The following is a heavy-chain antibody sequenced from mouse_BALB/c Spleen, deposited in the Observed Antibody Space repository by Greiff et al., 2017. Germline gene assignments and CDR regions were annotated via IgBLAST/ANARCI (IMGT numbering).Heavy chain of an antibody. CDR1: GFTFTDYY. J-gene: IGHJ2*01. D-gene: IGHD1-1*01. V-gene: IGHV7-3*02. CDR3: ARDDGSSYYYFDY. CDR2: IRNKANGYTT. Sequence: EVMLVESGGGLVQPGGSLRLSCATSGFTFTDYYMSWVRQPPGKALEWLGFIRNKANGYTTEYSASVKGRFTISRDNSQSILYLQMNTLRAEDSATYYCARDDGSSYYYFDYWGQGTTLTVSS.